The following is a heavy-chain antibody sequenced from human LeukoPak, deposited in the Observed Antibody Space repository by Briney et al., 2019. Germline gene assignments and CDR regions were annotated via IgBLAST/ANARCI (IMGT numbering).Heavy chain of an antibody. CDR2: ISGSGGST. CDR3: AKLLYYYDSSQPY. Sequence: GGSLRLSCAASGFTFSSYGMIWVRQAPGKGLEGVSAISGSGGSTYYADSVKGRFTISRDNSKNTLYLQMNRLRAEDTAVYYCAKLLYYYDSSQPYWGQGTLVTVSS. J-gene: IGHJ4*02. D-gene: IGHD3-22*01. CDR1: GFTFSSYG. V-gene: IGHV3-23*01.